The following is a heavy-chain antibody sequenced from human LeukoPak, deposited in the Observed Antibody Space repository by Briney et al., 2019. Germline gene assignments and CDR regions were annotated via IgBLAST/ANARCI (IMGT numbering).Heavy chain of an antibody. J-gene: IGHJ4*02. CDR2: INQDGSAK. Sequence: GGSLRLSCVASGLKFGNYWMDWVRQAPGKGLEWVGNINQDGSAKNYVDSVKGRFTISRDNAEKSLYLHMNSLRAEDTAIYYCARDFESWGQGTLVTVSS. CDR3: ARDFES. V-gene: IGHV3-7*03. CDR1: GLKFGNYW.